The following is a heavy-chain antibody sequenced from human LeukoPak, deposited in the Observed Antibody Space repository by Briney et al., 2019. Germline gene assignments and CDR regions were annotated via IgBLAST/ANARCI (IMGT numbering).Heavy chain of an antibody. Sequence: ASVKVSCKASGYTFTSYDINWVRQATGQGLEWMGWMNPNSGNTGYAQKFQGRVTMTRNTSISTAYMELSSLRSEDTGVYYCARGGVRVLSGGNWFDPWGQGTLVTVSS. J-gene: IGHJ5*02. V-gene: IGHV1-8*01. CDR1: GYTFTSYD. D-gene: IGHD4-23*01. CDR3: ARGGVRVLSGGNWFDP. CDR2: MNPNSGNT.